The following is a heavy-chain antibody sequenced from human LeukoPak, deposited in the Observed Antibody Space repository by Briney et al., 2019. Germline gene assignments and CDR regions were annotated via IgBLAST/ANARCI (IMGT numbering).Heavy chain of an antibody. CDR2: FDPEDGET. Sequence: ASVKVSCKVSGYTLTELSMHWVRQAPGKGLEWMGGFDPEDGETIYAQKFQGRVTMTEDTSTDTAYMELSSLRSEDTAVYYCARDGGRDGYNSLLPNDYWGQGTLVTVSS. V-gene: IGHV1-24*01. J-gene: IGHJ4*02. CDR1: GYTLTELS. D-gene: IGHD5-24*01. CDR3: ARDGGRDGYNSLLPNDY.